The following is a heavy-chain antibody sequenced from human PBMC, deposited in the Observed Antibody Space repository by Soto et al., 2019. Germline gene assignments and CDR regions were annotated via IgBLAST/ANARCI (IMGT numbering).Heavy chain of an antibody. CDR2: ISGYNGNT. CDR1: GYTYSGYS. D-gene: IGHD2-21*01. V-gene: IGHV1-18*04. J-gene: IGHJ6*02. Sequence: ASVKVSCKASGYTYSGYSITWVRQAPGQGLEWMGRISGYNGNTNYARTLRGRLTLTTDTSTSTAYMELRSLTSDDTAVYYCARDVFCGGAPACPDMDVWGQGTTVTVSS. CDR3: ARDVFCGGAPACPDMDV.